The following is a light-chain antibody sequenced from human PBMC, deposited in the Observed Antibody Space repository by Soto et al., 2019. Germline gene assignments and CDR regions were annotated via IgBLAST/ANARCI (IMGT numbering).Light chain of an antibody. Sequence: DIQMTQSPSSLSASVGDTVTITCQASQDINKFLNWYQQKPGKAPKLLIYDVSNLETGVPSRFRGSGSETHFTLSIYSLQTEDIATYFCQQYDNYEITFGQGTRLEIK. CDR3: QQYDNYEIT. J-gene: IGKJ5*01. CDR2: DVS. V-gene: IGKV1-33*01. CDR1: QDINKF.